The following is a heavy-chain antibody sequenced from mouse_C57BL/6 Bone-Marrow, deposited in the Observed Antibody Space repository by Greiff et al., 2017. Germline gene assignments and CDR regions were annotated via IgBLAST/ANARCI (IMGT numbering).Heavy chain of an antibody. CDR3: ARGGITTVVATD. V-gene: IGHV1-64*01. CDR2: IHPNSGST. D-gene: IGHD1-1*01. CDR1: GYTFTSYW. J-gene: IGHJ2*01. Sequence: VKLQQPGAELVKPGASVKLSCKASGYTFTSYWMHWVKQRPGQGLEWIGMIHPNSGSTNYNEKFKSKATLTVDKSSSTAYMQLSSLTSEDSAVYYCARGGITTVVATDWGQGTTLTVSS.